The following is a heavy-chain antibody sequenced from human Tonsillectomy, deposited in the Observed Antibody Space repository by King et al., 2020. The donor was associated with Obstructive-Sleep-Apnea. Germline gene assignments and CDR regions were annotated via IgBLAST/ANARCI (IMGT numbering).Heavy chain of an antibody. Sequence: VQLVESGGGVVQPGGSLRLSCAASGFTFSTYGMHWVRQAPGKGLEWVALISYDGSDTYYTDSVKGRFSISRDNSKNTLYLQMNSLRPEDTAVYYCTRDHVSKVRGLYGERVYYYYYGMDVWGQGTTVPVSS. D-gene: IGHD3-10*01. CDR2: ISYDGSDT. V-gene: IGHV3-30*03. J-gene: IGHJ6*02. CDR3: TRDHVSKVRGLYGERVYYYYYGMDV. CDR1: GFTFSTYG.